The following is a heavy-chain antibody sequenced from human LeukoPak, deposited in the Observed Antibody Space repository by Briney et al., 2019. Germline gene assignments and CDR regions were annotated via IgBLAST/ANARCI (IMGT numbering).Heavy chain of an antibody. CDR1: GFTFSSYA. Sequence: PGGSLRLSCAASGFTFSSYAMSWVRQAPGEALMWVSRIKSDGSSTTYADSVKGRFTISRDNAKNTLYLQMNSLRAEDTAVYYCSRDSLSSCGGDCYSGLDVWGQGTTVTVSS. CDR3: SRDSLSSCGGDCYSGLDV. J-gene: IGHJ6*02. V-gene: IGHV3-74*01. D-gene: IGHD2-21*02. CDR2: IKSDGSST.